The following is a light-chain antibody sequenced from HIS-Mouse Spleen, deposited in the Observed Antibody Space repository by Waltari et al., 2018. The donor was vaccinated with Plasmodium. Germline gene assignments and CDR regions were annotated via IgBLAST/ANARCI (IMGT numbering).Light chain of an antibody. Sequence: SYELTQPPSVSVSPGQTTRITCSRDALPKNYAYWYQQKSGQAPVLVIYEDSKRPPGIPERFSGSSSGTMATLTISGAQVEDEADYYCYSTDSSGNHRVFGGGTKLTVL. V-gene: IGLV3-10*01. J-gene: IGLJ3*02. CDR2: EDS. CDR1: ALPKNY. CDR3: YSTDSSGNHRV.